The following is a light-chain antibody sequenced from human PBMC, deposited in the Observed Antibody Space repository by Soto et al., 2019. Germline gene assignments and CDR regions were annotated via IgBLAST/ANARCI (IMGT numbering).Light chain of an antibody. Sequence: QSVLTQPPSASGTPGQRVTISCSGSSTNIGSNYVYWYQQLPGTAPKLLIYSNSQRPSGVPDRFSGSKSGTYASLAISGLRAEDEADYYCAAWDDSLSGLVFGGGTKLTVL. V-gene: IGLV1-47*02. CDR3: AAWDDSLSGLV. CDR1: STNIGSNY. CDR2: SNS. J-gene: IGLJ2*01.